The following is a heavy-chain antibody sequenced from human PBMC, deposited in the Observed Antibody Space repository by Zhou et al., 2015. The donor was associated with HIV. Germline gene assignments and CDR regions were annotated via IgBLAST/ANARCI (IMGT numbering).Heavy chain of an antibody. V-gene: IGHV1-69*01. CDR3: ARGVVDYYDSSASLPRHFDY. CDR1: GGTFSSYA. CDR2: IIPIFGTA. Sequence: QVQLVQSGAEVKKPGSSVKVSCKASGGTFSSYAISWVRQAPGQGLEWMGGIIPIFGTANYAQKFQGRVTITADESTSTAYMELSSLRSEDTAVYYCARGVVDYYDSSASLPRHFDYWGQGTLVTVSS. D-gene: IGHD3-22*01. J-gene: IGHJ4*02.